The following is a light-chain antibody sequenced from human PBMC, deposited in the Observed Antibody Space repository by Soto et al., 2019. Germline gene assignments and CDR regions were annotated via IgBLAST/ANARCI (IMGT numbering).Light chain of an antibody. J-gene: IGKJ1*01. Sequence: DIPLTQSPSSLSASVGDRVTITCRASQGISNYLAWYQQKPGKVPKLLIYGASTLQSGVPSRFSGSGSGTDFTLTISSLQPEDVATYYCQKYNSAPRAFGQGTKVEIK. V-gene: IGKV1-27*01. CDR3: QKYNSAPRA. CDR2: GAS. CDR1: QGISNY.